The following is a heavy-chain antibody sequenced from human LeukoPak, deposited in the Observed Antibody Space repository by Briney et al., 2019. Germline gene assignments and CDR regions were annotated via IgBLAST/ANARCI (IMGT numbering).Heavy chain of an antibody. V-gene: IGHV3-23*01. CDR2: ISGSGGST. J-gene: IGHJ4*02. CDR1: GFTVSSVY. Sequence: GGSLRLSCAVSGFTVSSVYMSWVRQAPGKGLEWVSGISGSGGSTYYADSVKGRFTISRDNSKNTLHLQMDSLRADDTAVYYCARQVTNYYYSNGLDYWGQGTLLTVSS. CDR3: ARQVTNYYYSNGLDY. D-gene: IGHD3-22*01.